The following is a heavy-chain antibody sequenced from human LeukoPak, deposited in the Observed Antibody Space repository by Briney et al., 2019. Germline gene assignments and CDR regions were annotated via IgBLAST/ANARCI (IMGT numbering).Heavy chain of an antibody. CDR3: ARDRDSMVRGAHNRFDP. J-gene: IGHJ5*02. CDR1: GYTFTSYY. CDR2: INPSGGST. Sequence: GASVKVSCKASGYTFTSYYMHWVRQAPGQGLEWMGIINPSGGSTSYAQKFQGRVTMTRDTSTSTVYMELSSLRSEDTAVYYCARDRDSMVRGAHNRFDPWGQGTLVTVSS. V-gene: IGHV1-46*01. D-gene: IGHD3-10*01.